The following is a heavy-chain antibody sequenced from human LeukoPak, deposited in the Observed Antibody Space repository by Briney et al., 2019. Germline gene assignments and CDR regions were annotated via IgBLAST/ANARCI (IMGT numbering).Heavy chain of an antibody. CDR2: INAGNGNT. Sequence: GASVKVSCKASGYTFTNYAIHWVRQAPGQRLEWMGWINAGNGNTKYSQKLQGRVTITRDTSASTAYMELSSLRSEDTAVYYCARTTAMVTIFDYWGQGTLVTVSS. CDR3: ARTTAMVTIFDY. CDR1: GYTFTNYA. V-gene: IGHV1-3*01. D-gene: IGHD5-18*01. J-gene: IGHJ4*02.